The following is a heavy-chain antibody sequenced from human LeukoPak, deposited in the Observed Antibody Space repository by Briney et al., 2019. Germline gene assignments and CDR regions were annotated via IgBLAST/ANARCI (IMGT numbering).Heavy chain of an antibody. J-gene: IGHJ5*02. CDR3: ARLWIVATWFDA. Sequence: PSETLSLTGSVSNGSMTSDSYYWAWVRQPPGKGLEWIGSIFYSGKTYYSASLKSRVTVSLDTSKKNFSLRLSSATAADTAVYYCARLWIVATWFDAWGQGALVTVSS. CDR1: NGSMTSDSYY. V-gene: IGHV4-39*02. D-gene: IGHD2-2*03. CDR2: IFYSGKT.